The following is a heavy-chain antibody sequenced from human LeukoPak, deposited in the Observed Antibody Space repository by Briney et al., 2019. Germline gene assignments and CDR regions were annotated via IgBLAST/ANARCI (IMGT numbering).Heavy chain of an antibody. J-gene: IGHJ6*03. CDR3: ARIPDYYYYYMDV. D-gene: IGHD2-21*01. CDR2: IYTSGST. Sequence: SETLSLTCTVSGGSISSSSYYWGWIRQPPGKGLEWIGRIYTSGSTNYNPSLKSRVTMSVDTSKNQFSLKLSSVTAADTAVYYCARIPDYYYYYMDVWGKGTTVTVSS. V-gene: IGHV4-39*07. CDR1: GGSISSSSYY.